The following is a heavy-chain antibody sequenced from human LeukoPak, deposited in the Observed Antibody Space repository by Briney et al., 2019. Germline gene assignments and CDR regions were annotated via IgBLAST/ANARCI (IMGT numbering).Heavy chain of an antibody. CDR3: AKDLSGFSGYDAY. CDR1: GFTLSKYS. J-gene: IGHJ4*02. CDR2: IGSLSSYI. D-gene: IGHD5-12*01. V-gene: IGHV3-21*01. Sequence: PGGSLRLSCVASGFTLSKYSMNWVRQAPGKGLEWVSSIGSLSSYIYYADSVKGRFSISRDTAKNSLFLQLNSLRAEDTAVYYCAKDLSGFSGYDAYWGQGTLVTVSS.